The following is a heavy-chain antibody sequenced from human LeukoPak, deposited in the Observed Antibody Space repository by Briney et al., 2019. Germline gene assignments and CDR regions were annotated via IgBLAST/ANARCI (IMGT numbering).Heavy chain of an antibody. V-gene: IGHV5-51*01. CDR1: EYTFTTYW. CDR3: ASGGGYYFDAFDI. J-gene: IGHJ3*02. CDR2: IYPGESDT. D-gene: IGHD3-22*01. Sequence: GESLKISCKGAEYTFTTYWIGWVRTMPGKGLEWMGIIYPGESDTRYSPSFQGEVTISADKSISTAYLQWSSLKASDTAMYYCASGGGYYFDAFDIWGQGTKVTVSS.